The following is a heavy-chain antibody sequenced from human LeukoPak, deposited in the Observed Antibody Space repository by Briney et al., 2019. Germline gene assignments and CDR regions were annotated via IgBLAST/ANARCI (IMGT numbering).Heavy chain of an antibody. CDR1: GFTFSSYA. D-gene: IGHD6-13*01. V-gene: IGHV3-30-3*01. CDR3: ARARGIAAAGNT. Sequence: QTGGSLRLSCAAPGFTFSSYAMHWVRQAPGKGLEWVAVISYDGSNKYYADSVKGRFTISRDNSKNTLYLQMNSLRAEDTAVYYCARARGIAAAGNTWGQGTLVTVSS. CDR2: ISYDGSNK. J-gene: IGHJ5*02.